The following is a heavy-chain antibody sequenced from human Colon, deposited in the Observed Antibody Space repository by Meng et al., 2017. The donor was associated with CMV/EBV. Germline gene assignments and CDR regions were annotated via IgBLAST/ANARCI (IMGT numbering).Heavy chain of an antibody. D-gene: IGHD1-1*01. CDR2: VYYSGST. CDR3: ASAPLEPHYYYGLDV. Sequence: SETLSLTCAVSGGSVRSGSYYWSRIRQPPGKGLEWVGYVYYSGSTKYNPSLKSRVTISVDTSNNQFSLNLNSVTAADTAVYYCASAPLEPHYYYGLDVWGQGTTVTVSS. CDR1: GGSVRSGSYY. J-gene: IGHJ6*02. V-gene: IGHV4-61*01.